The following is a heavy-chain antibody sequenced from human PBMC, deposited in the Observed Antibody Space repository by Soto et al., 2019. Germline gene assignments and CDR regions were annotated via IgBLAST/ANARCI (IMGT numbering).Heavy chain of an antibody. CDR2: IIPIFGTA. J-gene: IGHJ4*02. Sequence: QVQLVQSGAERNKPGSSVKVSCKASGGTFSSYAISWVRQAPGQGLEWMGGIIPIFGTANYAQKFQGRVTITTDESTSTAYMELSSLRSEDTAVYYCARAPPTHYYDSSGYYSVYWGQGTLVTVSS. CDR3: ARAPPTHYYDSSGYYSVY. V-gene: IGHV1-69*01. CDR1: GGTFSSYA. D-gene: IGHD3-22*01.